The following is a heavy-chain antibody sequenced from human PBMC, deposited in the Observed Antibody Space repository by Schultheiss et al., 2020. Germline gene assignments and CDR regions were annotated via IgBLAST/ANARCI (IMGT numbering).Heavy chain of an antibody. CDR2: IYPGDSDT. V-gene: IGHV5-51*01. D-gene: IGHD6-13*01. CDR3: ARRSRGFGYSSSHVDY. CDR1: GYSFTSYW. J-gene: IGHJ4*02. Sequence: GESLKISCKGSGYSFTSYWIGWVRQMPGKGLEWMGIIYPGDSDTRYSPSFQGQVTISADKSISTAYLQWSSLKASDTAMYYCARRSRGFGYSSSHVDYWGQGTLVTVSS.